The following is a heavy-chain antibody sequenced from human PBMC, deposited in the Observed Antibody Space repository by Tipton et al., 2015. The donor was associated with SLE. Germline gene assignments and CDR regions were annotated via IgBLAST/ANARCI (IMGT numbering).Heavy chain of an antibody. D-gene: IGHD5-18*01. Sequence: TLSLTCTVSGGSISSGGIYCWHWIRQPAGKGLEWIGHIYTSGSTHYNPSLKGRVTISADTSKNQFSLKLSAVTAADTAAYYCARGGSLIQEWPHFAYWGQGTLVTVFS. CDR2: IYTSGST. CDR1: GGSISSGGIYC. J-gene: IGHJ4*02. CDR3: ARGGSLIQEWPHFAY. V-gene: IGHV4-61*09.